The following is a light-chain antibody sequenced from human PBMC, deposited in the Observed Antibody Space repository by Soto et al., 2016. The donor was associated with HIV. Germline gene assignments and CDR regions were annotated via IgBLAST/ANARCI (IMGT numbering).Light chain of an antibody. J-gene: IGLJ2*01. Sequence: SYELTQPPSVSVAPGKTARINCGGNNIGSKSVQWYQQKPGQAPVVVVYDDSDRPSGIPERFSGSNSGNTATLTISRVEAGDEADYYCQVWDRTSDHVVFGGGTKLTVL. CDR1: NIGSKS. CDR2: DDS. V-gene: IGLV3-21*03. CDR3: QVWDRTSDHVV.